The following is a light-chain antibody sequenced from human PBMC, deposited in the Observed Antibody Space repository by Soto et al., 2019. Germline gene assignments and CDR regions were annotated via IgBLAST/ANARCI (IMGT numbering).Light chain of an antibody. J-gene: IGKJ1*01. CDR3: QHYNNYPWT. CDR1: QGISNW. CDR2: EAS. Sequence: DIQMTQSPSTLSASVGDRVTITCRASQGISNWLAWYQQKPGKAPKLLIYEASTLHSGVPSRFSGGGSGTDFTLSISSLQPDDFATYYCQHYNNYPWTFGQGPRVEVK. V-gene: IGKV1-5*03.